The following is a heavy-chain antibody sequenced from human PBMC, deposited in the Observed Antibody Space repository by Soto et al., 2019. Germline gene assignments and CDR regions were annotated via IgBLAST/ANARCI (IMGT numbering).Heavy chain of an antibody. Sequence: GGSLRLSCAASGFTFSNYAMSWVLQAPGMGLEWVSAISGSGGNTYYADSVQGRFTISRDNSKNTLYLQMSSLRAEDTALYYCSKGQYGDYPGYFHYRGQGSLVTGSS. CDR2: ISGSGGNT. V-gene: IGHV3-23*01. CDR1: GFTFSNYA. J-gene: IGHJ4*03. D-gene: IGHD4-17*01. CDR3: SKGQYGDYPGYFHY.